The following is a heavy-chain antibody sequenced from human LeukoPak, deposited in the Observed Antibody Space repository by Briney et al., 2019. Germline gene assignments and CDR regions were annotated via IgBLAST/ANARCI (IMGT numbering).Heavy chain of an antibody. CDR3: ARLRGSYGGDAFDI. V-gene: IGHV4-30-2*03. J-gene: IGHJ3*02. CDR1: GGSISSGGYY. Sequence: PSETLSLTCTVSGGSISSGGYYWSWIRQPPGKGLEWIGYIYHSGSTYYNPSLKSRVTISVDTSKNQFSLKLSSVTAADTAVFYCARLRGSYGGDAFDIWGQGTMVTVSS. CDR2: IYHSGST. D-gene: IGHD1-26*01.